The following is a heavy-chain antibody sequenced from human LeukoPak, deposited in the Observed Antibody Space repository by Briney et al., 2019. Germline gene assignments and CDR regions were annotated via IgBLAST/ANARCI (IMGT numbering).Heavy chain of an antibody. CDR3: ARGPWDC. J-gene: IGHJ4*02. CDR2: IYNDGST. CDR1: GFAVSRNY. V-gene: IGHV3-53*05. Sequence: GGSLRLSCAASGFAVSRNYMTWVRQAPGKGLEWVSVIYNDGSTFYADSVKGRFTISRDNVKNTVYLQMNSLRVEDTAVYYCARGPWDCWGQGTLVTVSS.